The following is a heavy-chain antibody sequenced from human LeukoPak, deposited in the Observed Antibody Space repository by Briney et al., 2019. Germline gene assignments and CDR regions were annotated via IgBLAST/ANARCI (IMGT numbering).Heavy chain of an antibody. CDR3: AKIEQQLVRWYYYYYYMDV. CDR1: GFTFSDYE. CDR2: ISSNGRTR. Sequence: GGFLRLSCAASGFTFSDYEMTWVRQAPGKGLEWVSYISSNGRTRSYADSVKGRFTISRDNSKNTLYLQMNSLRAEDTAVYYCAKIEQQLVRWYYYYYYMDVWGKGTTVTISS. D-gene: IGHD6-13*01. J-gene: IGHJ6*03. V-gene: IGHV3-48*03.